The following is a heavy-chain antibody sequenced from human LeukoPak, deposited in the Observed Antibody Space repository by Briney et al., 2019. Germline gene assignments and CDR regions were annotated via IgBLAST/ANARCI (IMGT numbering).Heavy chain of an antibody. CDR1: GYSISSGYY. CDR3: ARGARTGGYSYGRYYYYYMDV. CDR2: IYHSGRT. V-gene: IGHV4-38-2*02. Sequence: SETLSLTCTVSGYSISSGYYWGWIRQPPGKGLEWIGSIYHSGRTYYNPSLKSRVTISVYTSKNQFSLKLSSVTAADTAVYYCARGARTGGYSYGRYYYYYMDVWGKGTTVTVSS. D-gene: IGHD5-18*01. J-gene: IGHJ6*03.